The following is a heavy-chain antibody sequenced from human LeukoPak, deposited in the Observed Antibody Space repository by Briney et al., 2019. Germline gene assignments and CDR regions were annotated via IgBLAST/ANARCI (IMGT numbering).Heavy chain of an antibody. V-gene: IGHV3-23*01. CDR2: ISGVGGST. J-gene: IGHJ4*02. D-gene: IGHD6-13*01. Sequence: GGSLRLSCAASGFMFKIHAMSWVRQAPGKGLEWVSTISGVGGSTYYADSVEGRFTISRDNSKNTLYLQMNSLRAEDTAVYYCAKDPIGSSYYGGDSWGQGTLATVFS. CDR3: AKDPIGSSYYGGDS. CDR1: GFMFKIHA.